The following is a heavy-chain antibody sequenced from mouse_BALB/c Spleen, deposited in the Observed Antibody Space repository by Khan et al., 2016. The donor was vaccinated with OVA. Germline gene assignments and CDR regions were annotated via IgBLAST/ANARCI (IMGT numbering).Heavy chain of an antibody. D-gene: IGHD1-1*01. CDR1: GFTFSTYG. CDR3: ARLAYYYDSEGFAY. V-gene: IGHV5-6*01. CDR2: VSTGGHST. Sequence: VQLKQSGGDIVKPGGSLKLSCAASGFTFSTYGMSWVRQTPDKRLEWVATVSTGGHSTYYTDTVKGRFTISRDNAKNTLYLQMSSLGSEDTAIFYCARLAYYYDSEGFAYWGQGTLVTVSA. J-gene: IGHJ3*01.